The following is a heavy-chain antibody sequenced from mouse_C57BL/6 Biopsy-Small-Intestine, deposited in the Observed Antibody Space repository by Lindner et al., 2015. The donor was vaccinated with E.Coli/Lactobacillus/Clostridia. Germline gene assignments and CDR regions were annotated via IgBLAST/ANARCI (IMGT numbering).Heavy chain of an antibody. D-gene: IGHD1-1*01. CDR3: TRFGYYSWFVY. CDR1: GYTFTSYG. J-gene: IGHJ3*01. CDR2: IYPRSGNT. Sequence: QLXESGAELARPGASVKLSCKASGYTFTSYGISWVKQRTGQGLEWIGEIYPRSGNTYYNEKFKGKAILTADKSSSTAYMELRSLTSEDSAVYYCTRFGYYSWFVYWGQGTLVTVSA. V-gene: IGHV1-81*01.